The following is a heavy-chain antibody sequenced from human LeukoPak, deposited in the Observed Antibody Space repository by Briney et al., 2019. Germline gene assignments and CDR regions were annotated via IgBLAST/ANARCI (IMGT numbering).Heavy chain of an antibody. CDR1: GYSISSGYY. V-gene: IGHV4-38-2*02. D-gene: IGHD2-2*01. CDR2: IYHSGST. Sequence: SETLSLTCTVSGYSISSGYYWGWIRQPPGKGLEWIGSIYHSGSTYYNPSLKSRVTISVDTSKNQFSLKLSSVTAADTAVYYCARVLIVVVPAAAGSLNWYFDLWGRGTLVTASS. J-gene: IGHJ2*01. CDR3: ARVLIVVVPAAAGSLNWYFDL.